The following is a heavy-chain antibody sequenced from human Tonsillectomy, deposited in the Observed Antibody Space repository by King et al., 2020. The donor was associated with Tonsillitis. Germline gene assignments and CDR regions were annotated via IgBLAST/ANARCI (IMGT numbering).Heavy chain of an antibody. J-gene: IGHJ2*01. CDR3: ARARDGDFWYFDL. CDR2: IDDSGNT. CDR1: GVSISGFY. Sequence: VQLQESGPGLVKPSETLSLTCTVSGVSISGFYWSWIRQPPGGGLEWIGCIDDSGNTNYNPSLTSRVTISLDTPKNQFSLTVASVTAADTATYYCARARDGDFWYFDLWGRGTLVPVSS. V-gene: IGHV4-59*01. D-gene: IGHD3-10*01.